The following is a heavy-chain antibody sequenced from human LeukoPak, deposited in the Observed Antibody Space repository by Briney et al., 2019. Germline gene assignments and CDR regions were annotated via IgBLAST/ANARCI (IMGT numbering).Heavy chain of an antibody. V-gene: IGHV1-58*01. CDR1: GFTFTSSA. Sequence: SVKVSCKASGFTFTSSAVQWVRQARGQRLEWIGWIVVGSGNTNYAQKFQGRVTITADESTSTAYMELSSLRSEDTAVYYCASQVYLYYYYYMDVWGKGTTVTVSS. D-gene: IGHD2-2*02. CDR2: IVVGSGNT. CDR3: ASQVYLYYYYYMDV. J-gene: IGHJ6*03.